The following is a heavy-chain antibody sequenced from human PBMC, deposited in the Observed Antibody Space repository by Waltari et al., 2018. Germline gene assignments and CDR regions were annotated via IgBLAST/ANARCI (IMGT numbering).Heavy chain of an antibody. CDR2: TRYDASTK. CDR3: AKGGSEGWSYSYYYMDV. CDR1: GFKFSSYG. D-gene: IGHD6-19*01. V-gene: IGHV3-30*02. Sequence: QVQLVESGGGVVQPGGSLRLSCAASGFKFSSYGMPWARQAPGKGLEWVAFTRYDASTKFYADSVKGRFTISRDNSKNTLFLQMNSLRAEDTAVYYCAKGGSEGWSYSYYYMDVWGKGTTVTISS. J-gene: IGHJ6*03.